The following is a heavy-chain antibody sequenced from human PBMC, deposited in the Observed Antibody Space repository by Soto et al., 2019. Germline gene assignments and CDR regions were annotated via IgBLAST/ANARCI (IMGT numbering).Heavy chain of an antibody. J-gene: IGHJ4*02. V-gene: IGHV1-3*04. Sequence: QVQLVQSGAEVKKPGASMRVSCRTSGYTFTSHFIHWVRQAPGQGLEWMGWINTGNGNTRYSETFEGRVTITRDTSANTVYMELSSLRSKDTAVYYCARDRYYYYDTSGYFSYWGQGTLVTVSS. CDR2: INTGNGNT. CDR3: ARDRYYYYDTSGYFSY. D-gene: IGHD3-22*01. CDR1: GYTFTSHF.